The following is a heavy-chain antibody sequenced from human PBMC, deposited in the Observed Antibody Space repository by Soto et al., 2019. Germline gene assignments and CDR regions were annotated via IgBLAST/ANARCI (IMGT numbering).Heavy chain of an antibody. Sequence: QITLKESGPTLVKPTQTLTLTCTFSGFSLSTSGVGVGWIRQPPGKALEWLALIYWDDDKRYSQSLKSRLTITKDTSKTQVVLTMNKMDPVDTATYYCAHRLPYYDILTGYYPPYCDYWVQGTLVTVSS. CDR3: AHRLPYYDILTGYYPPYCDY. CDR1: GFSLSTSGVG. J-gene: IGHJ4*02. CDR2: IYWDDDK. V-gene: IGHV2-5*02. D-gene: IGHD3-9*01.